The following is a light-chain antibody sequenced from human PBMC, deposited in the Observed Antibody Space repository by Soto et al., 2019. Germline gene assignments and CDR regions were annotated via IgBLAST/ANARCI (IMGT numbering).Light chain of an antibody. CDR1: HSVGST. J-gene: IGKJ1*01. CDR2: DTS. V-gene: IGKV3-15*01. Sequence: ETVMTQSPATLSVSPGESATLSCRASHSVGSTLAWYQQKPGQALRLVMYDTSVRATGIPARFSGSGSGTEFTLTIPSLQSDDFAVYYCQHYNNWPWTVGQGTKVEIK. CDR3: QHYNNWPWT.